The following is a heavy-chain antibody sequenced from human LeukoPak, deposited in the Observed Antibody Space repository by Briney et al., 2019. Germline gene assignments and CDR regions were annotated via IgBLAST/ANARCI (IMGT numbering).Heavy chain of an antibody. V-gene: IGHV4-34*01. D-gene: IGHD2-15*01. J-gene: IGHJ5*02. CDR3: ASWPRYCSGGSCYGLSRFDP. Sequence: SETPSLTCAVYGGSFSGYYWSWIRQPPGKGLEWIGEINHSGSTNYNPSLKSRVTISVDTSKNQFSLKLSSVTAADTAVYYCASWPRYCSGGSCYGLSRFDPWGQGTLVTVSS. CDR2: INHSGST. CDR1: GGSFSGYY.